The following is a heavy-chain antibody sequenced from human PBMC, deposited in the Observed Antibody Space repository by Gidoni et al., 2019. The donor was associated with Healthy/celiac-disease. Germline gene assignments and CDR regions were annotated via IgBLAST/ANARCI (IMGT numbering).Heavy chain of an antibody. V-gene: IGHV5-51*01. CDR3: ARRHSSGYDNIDY. CDR1: GYSFTSSW. Sequence: EVQLVQSGAEVKKPGASLKIYCKGSGYSFTSSWIGWVRQMPGKGLEWMGIIYPVDSDTRYSPSFQGQVTISADKSISTAYLQWSSLKASDTAMYYCARRHSSGYDNIDYWGQGTLVTVSS. D-gene: IGHD3-22*01. CDR2: IYPVDSDT. J-gene: IGHJ4*02.